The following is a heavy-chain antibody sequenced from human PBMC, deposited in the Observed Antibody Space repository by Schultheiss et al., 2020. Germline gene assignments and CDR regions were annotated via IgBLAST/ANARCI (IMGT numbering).Heavy chain of an antibody. V-gene: IGHV4-39*07. J-gene: IGHJ4*02. CDR2: INHSGST. CDR1: GGSISSGDYY. CDR3: SSGWNFDY. Sequence: SETLSLTCTVSGGSISSGDYYWSWIRQPPGKGLEWIGEINHSGSTNYNPSLKSRVTISVDKSKNQFSLKLSSVTAADTAVYYCSSGWNFDYWGQGTLVTVSS. D-gene: IGHD6-19*01.